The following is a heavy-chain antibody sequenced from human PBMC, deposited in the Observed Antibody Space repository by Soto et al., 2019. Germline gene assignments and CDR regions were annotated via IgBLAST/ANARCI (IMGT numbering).Heavy chain of an antibody. Sequence: QGLLVQSGAEMKKPGASVKVSCTASGYTFTAYYLHWMRQAPGQGLEWMGWLNPNSGDTNYAQKFQGRVTMTKYTSISTAYMETNRLRSDDTAVYSCVISQLSGYYFGYWGQGTLVTVSS. J-gene: IGHJ4*02. CDR2: LNPNSGDT. D-gene: IGHD7-27*01. CDR1: GYTFTAYY. V-gene: IGHV1-2*02. CDR3: VISQLSGYYFGY.